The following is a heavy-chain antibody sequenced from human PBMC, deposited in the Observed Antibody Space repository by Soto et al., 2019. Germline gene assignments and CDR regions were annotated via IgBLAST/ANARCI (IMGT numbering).Heavy chain of an antibody. J-gene: IGHJ4*02. D-gene: IGHD6-6*01. CDR3: ARAPKVSGSSQTRPDF. V-gene: IGHV4-34*01. Sequence: ASETQSLTCSIYSWSLRGYYWSWIRQPPGKGLEWIGEISQSGNTNYSPSLKSRVSISIDTSKKQFSLNLASVSAADTAVYYCARAPKVSGSSQTRPDFWGQGTLVTVSS. CDR2: ISQSGNT. CDR1: SWSLRGYY.